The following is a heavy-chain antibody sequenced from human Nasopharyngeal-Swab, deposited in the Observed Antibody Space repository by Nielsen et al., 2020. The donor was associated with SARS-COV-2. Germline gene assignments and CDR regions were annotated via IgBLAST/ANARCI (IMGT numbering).Heavy chain of an antibody. J-gene: IGHJ4*02. CDR1: GYTFTSYG. Sequence: VKVSCKASGYTFTSYGISWVRQAPGQGLEWMGWISAYNGNTNYAQKLQGRVTMTTDTSTSTAYMELRSLRSDDTAVYYCARGIAAAGQTTPDYWGQGTLVTVSS. D-gene: IGHD6-13*01. CDR3: ARGIAAAGQTTPDY. V-gene: IGHV1-18*01. CDR2: ISAYNGNT.